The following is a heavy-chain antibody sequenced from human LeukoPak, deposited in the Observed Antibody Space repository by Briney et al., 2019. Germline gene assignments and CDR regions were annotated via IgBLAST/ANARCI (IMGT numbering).Heavy chain of an antibody. CDR1: GDTFKNYA. CDR3: ARSKSVAHGFDY. V-gene: IGHV1-69*05. CDR2: ILTVFGTT. D-gene: IGHD4-17*01. J-gene: IGHJ4*02. Sequence: ASVKVSCKASGDTFKNYAISWVRQAPGQGLEWMGGILTVFGTTNYEQKFQGRVTITTDESTSTAYMELSSLTSEDTAVYYCARSKSVAHGFDYWGQGTLVIVSS.